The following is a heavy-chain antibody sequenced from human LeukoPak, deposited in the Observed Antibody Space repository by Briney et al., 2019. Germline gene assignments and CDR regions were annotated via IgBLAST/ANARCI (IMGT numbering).Heavy chain of an antibody. CDR2: ISGSGGST. D-gene: IGHD3-22*01. CDR1: GFTFSSYG. CDR3: AKDSRYYYDSSGYRDY. V-gene: IGHV3-23*01. Sequence: PGGSLRLSCAAPGFTFSSYGMSWVRQAPGKGLEWVSAISGSGGSTYYADSVKGRFTISRDNSKNTLYLQMNSLRAEDTAVYYCAKDSRYYYDSSGYRDYWGQGTLVTVSS. J-gene: IGHJ4*02.